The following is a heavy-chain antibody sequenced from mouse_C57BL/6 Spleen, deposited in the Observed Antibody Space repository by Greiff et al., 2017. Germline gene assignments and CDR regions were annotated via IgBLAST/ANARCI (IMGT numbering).Heavy chain of an antibody. CDR1: GYTFTDYY. Sequence: EVQLQQSGPELVKPWASVKISCKASGYTFTDYYMNWVKQRHGKSLEWIGDINPNNGGTSYNQKFKGKATLTVDKSSSTAYMELRSLTSEDSAVYYCARSLLRSSFDYWGQGTTLTVSA. V-gene: IGHV1-26*01. J-gene: IGHJ2*01. CDR2: INPNNGGT. CDR3: ARSLLRSSFDY. D-gene: IGHD1-1*01.